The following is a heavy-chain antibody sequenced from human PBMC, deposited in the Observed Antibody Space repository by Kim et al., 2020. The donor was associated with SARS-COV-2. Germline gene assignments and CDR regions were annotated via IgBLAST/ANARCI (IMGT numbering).Heavy chain of an antibody. V-gene: IGHV3-7*03. J-gene: IGHJ4*02. CDR3: ARDLIFGVVTRGDY. CDR1: GFTFSSYW. Sequence: GGSLRLSCAASGFTFSSYWMSWVRQAPGKGLEWVANIKQDGSEKYYVDSVKGRFTISRDNAKNSLYLQMNSLRAEDTAVYYCARDLIFGVVTRGDYWGQGTLVTVSS. D-gene: IGHD3-3*01. CDR2: IKQDGSEK.